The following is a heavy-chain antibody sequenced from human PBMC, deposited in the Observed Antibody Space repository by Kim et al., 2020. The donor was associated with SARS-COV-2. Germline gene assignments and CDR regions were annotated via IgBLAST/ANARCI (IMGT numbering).Heavy chain of an antibody. J-gene: IGHJ5*02. CDR3: ARDRGEWLWRDWFDP. V-gene: IGHV3-7*01. CDR2: IKQDGSEK. D-gene: IGHD3-3*01. Sequence: GGSLRLSCAASGFTFSSYWMSWVRQAPGKGLEWVANIKQDGSEKYYVDSVKGRFTISRDNAKNSLYLQMNSLRAEDTAVYYCARDRGEWLWRDWFDPWGQGTLVTVSS. CDR1: GFTFSSYW.